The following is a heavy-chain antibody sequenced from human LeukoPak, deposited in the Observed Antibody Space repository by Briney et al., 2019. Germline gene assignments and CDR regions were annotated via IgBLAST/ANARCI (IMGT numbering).Heavy chain of an antibody. V-gene: IGHV4-34*01. CDR3: ARRARYSDRSALGY. Sequence: SETLSLTCAVYGGSFSGYYWSWIRQPPGKGLEWIGEINHSGSTNYNPSLKSRVTISVDTSKNQFSLKLSSVTAADTAVYYCARRARYSDRSALGYWGQGTLVTVSS. D-gene: IGHD3-9*01. CDR2: INHSGST. J-gene: IGHJ4*02. CDR1: GGSFSGYY.